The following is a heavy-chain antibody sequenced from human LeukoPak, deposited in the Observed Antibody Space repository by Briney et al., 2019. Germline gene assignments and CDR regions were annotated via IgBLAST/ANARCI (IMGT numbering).Heavy chain of an antibody. CDR3: ARAKTAAGRIYSDY. CDR1: GFTFSSYW. V-gene: IGHV3-7*01. Sequence: GGSLRLSRAASGFTFSSYWMSWVRQAPGKGLEWVANIKQDGSEKYYVDSVKGRFTISRDNAKNSLYLQMNSLRAEDTAVYYCARAKTAAGRIYSDYWGQGTLVTVSS. CDR2: IKQDGSEK. D-gene: IGHD6-13*01. J-gene: IGHJ4*02.